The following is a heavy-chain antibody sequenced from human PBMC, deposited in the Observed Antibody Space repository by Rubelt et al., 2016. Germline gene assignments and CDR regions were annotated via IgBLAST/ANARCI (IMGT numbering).Heavy chain of an antibody. CDR1: GFTFSSYS. CDR2: ISSSSSYI. Sequence: GLVKPGGSLRLSCAASGFTFSSYSMNWVRQAPGKGLEWVSSISSSSSYIYYADSVKGRFTISRDNAKNSLYLQMNSLRAEDTAVYYCARDGYYGSGSYPGPYFDYWGQGTLVTVSS. V-gene: IGHV3-21*01. D-gene: IGHD3-10*01. CDR3: ARDGYYGSGSYPGPYFDY. J-gene: IGHJ4*02.